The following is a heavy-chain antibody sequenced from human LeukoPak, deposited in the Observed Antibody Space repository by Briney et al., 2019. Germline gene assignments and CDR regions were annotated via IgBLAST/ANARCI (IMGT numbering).Heavy chain of an antibody. J-gene: IGHJ4*02. V-gene: IGHV4-4*07. CDR3: ARDVGGYNYGYSLDY. D-gene: IGHD5-18*01. Sequence: SETLSLTCTVSGGSISSYYWNWIRQPAGKGLEWIGRIYTSGSTSYNSSLKSRGTMSVDTSKNQFSLKLSSVTAADTAVYYCARDVGGYNYGYSLDYGGQGTLVSVSS. CDR2: IYTSGST. CDR1: GGSISSYY.